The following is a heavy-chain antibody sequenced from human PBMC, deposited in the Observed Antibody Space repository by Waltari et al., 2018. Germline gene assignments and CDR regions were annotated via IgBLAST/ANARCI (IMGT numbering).Heavy chain of an antibody. CDR3: ARDVGAAGGGY. CDR1: GGSISSSSYY. D-gene: IGHD6-13*01. V-gene: IGHV4-39*07. J-gene: IGHJ4*02. Sequence: QLQLQESGPGLVKPSETLSLTCTVSGGSISSSSYYWGWIRQPPGKGLEWIGSIYYRGSTYYNPSLKSRVTISVDTSKNQFSLKLSSVTAADTAVYYCARDVGAAGGGYWGQGTLVTVSS. CDR2: IYYRGST.